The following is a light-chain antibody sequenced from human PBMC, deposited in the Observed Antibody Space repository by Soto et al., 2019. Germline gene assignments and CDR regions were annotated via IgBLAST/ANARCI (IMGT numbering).Light chain of an antibody. J-gene: IGLJ1*01. CDR3: CSYVGSDSSFV. CDR2: DVS. V-gene: IGLV2-11*01. Sequence: SALTQPRSVSGSPGQSVTISCPGTSNDVGGYNFVSWYQQHPGKVPKLIIYDVSIRPSGVPDRFSGSKSGITASLTISGLQAEDEADYYCCSYVGSDSSFVFGSGTKVTVL. CDR1: SNDVGGYNF.